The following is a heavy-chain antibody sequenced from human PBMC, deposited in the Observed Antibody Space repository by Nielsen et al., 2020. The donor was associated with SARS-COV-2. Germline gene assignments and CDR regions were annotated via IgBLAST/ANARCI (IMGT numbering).Heavy chain of an antibody. Sequence: SETLSLTCTVSGGSISSYYWSWIRQPAGKGLEWIGRIYTSGSTNYNPSLKSRVTMSVDTSKNQFSLKLSSVTAADTAVYYCARLAPYCSSTSCLSGNWFDPWGQGTLVTVSS. CDR3: ARLAPYCSSTSCLSGNWFDP. CDR1: GGSISSYY. CDR2: IYTSGST. V-gene: IGHV4-4*07. D-gene: IGHD2-2*01. J-gene: IGHJ5*02.